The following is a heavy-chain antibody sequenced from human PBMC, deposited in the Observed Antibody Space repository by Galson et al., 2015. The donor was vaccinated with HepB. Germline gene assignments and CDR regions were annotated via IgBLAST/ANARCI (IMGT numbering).Heavy chain of an antibody. CDR2: ISGSDDTT. Sequence: SLRLSCAASGFTFSNYAMTWVRQTPGKGLEWVSAISGSDDTTYYADSVNGRFTISRDNSKSTLYLQMNRLRADDTALHYCAKDPSSGWQGYFDYWGQGILVTVSS. CDR1: GFTFSNYA. V-gene: IGHV3-23*01. J-gene: IGHJ4*02. D-gene: IGHD6-19*01. CDR3: AKDPSSGWQGYFDY.